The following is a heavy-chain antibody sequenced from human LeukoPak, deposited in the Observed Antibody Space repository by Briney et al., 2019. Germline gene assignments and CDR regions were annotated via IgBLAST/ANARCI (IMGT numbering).Heavy chain of an antibody. CDR3: ALTHYYGSVSLSLGWFEP. Sequence: VASVKVSCKASGYTFNRYGISWMRQAPGQGLEWMGWISAYNGNTNYAQKLQGRVTMTTDTSTSTAYIELRSLRSDDTAVYYCALTHYYGSVSLSLGWFEPWGQGALVTVSS. V-gene: IGHV1-18*01. J-gene: IGHJ5*02. D-gene: IGHD3-10*01. CDR2: ISAYNGNT. CDR1: GYTFNRYG.